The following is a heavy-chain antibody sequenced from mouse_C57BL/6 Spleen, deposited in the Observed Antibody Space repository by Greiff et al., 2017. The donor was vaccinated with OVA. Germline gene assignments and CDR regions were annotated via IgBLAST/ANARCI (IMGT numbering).Heavy chain of an antibody. CDR2: IDPSDSYT. V-gene: IGHV1-50*01. J-gene: IGHJ2*01. CDR1: GYTFTSYW. CDR3: ARSLVYFDY. Sequence: VQLQQPGAELVKPGASVKLSCKASGYTFTSYWMQWVKQRPGQGLEWIGEIDPSDSYTNYNQKFKGKATLTVDTSSSTAYMQLSSLTSEDSAVYYCARSLVYFDYWGQGTTLTVSS.